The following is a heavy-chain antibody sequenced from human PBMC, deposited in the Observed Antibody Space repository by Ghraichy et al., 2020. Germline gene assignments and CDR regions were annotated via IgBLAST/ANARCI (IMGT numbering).Heavy chain of an antibody. CDR2: FDPKDGET. Sequence: ASVKVSCKVSGYTLTELSMHWVRQAPGKGLEWMGGFDPKDGETIYAQKFQGRVTMTEDTSTDTAYMELSSLRSEDTAVYYCATEGNYYDSSGYYYYYGMDVWGQGTTVTVSS. CDR1: GYTLTELS. V-gene: IGHV1-24*01. J-gene: IGHJ6*02. CDR3: ATEGNYYDSSGYYYYYGMDV. D-gene: IGHD3-22*01.